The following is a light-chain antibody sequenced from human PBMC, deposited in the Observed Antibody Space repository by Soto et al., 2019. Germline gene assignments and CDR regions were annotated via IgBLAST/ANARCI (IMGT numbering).Light chain of an antibody. CDR2: DAS. CDR3: QQRGNS. Sequence: EIVLTQSPATLSLYPGERATLSCRASQSVSNYLAWYQQKPGQAPRLLIYDASNRATGIPARFSGSGSGTDFTLTISSLEPVDFAVYYCQQRGNSFGPGTKVDIK. CDR1: QSVSNY. V-gene: IGKV3-11*01. J-gene: IGKJ3*01.